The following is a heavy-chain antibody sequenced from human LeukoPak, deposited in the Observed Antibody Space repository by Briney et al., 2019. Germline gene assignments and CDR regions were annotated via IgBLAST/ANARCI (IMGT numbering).Heavy chain of an antibody. CDR2: IIPIFGTA. J-gene: IGHJ5*02. V-gene: IGHV1-69*06. Sequence: SVTVSCKASGGTFSSYAISWVRQAPGQGLEWMGGIIPIFGTANYAQKFQGRVTITADKSTSTAYMELSSLRSEDTAVYYCARYCSSTSCYFFDPWGQGTLVTVSS. CDR1: GGTFSSYA. D-gene: IGHD2-2*01. CDR3: ARYCSSTSCYFFDP.